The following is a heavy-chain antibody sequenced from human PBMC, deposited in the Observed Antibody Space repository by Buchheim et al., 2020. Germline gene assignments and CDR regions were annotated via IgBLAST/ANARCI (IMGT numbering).Heavy chain of an antibody. CDR2: IYTSGST. CDR3: AREVWAVAGNYFDY. J-gene: IGHJ4*02. D-gene: IGHD6-19*01. V-gene: IGHV4-61*02. CDR1: GGSISSGSYY. Sequence: QVQLQESGPGLVKPSQTLSLTCTVSGGSISSGSYYWSWIRQPAGKGLEWIGRIYTSGSTNYNPYPKSRVTISVDTSKNQFSLKLSSVTAADTAVYYCAREVWAVAGNYFDYWGQGTL.